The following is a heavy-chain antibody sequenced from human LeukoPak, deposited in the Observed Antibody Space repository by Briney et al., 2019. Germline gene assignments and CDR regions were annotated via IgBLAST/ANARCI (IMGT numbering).Heavy chain of an antibody. CDR3: ASSYYYGSGSYYPDAFDI. J-gene: IGHJ3*02. V-gene: IGHV3-30*04. CDR1: GFTFSSYA. CDR2: ISYDRSNK. D-gene: IGHD3-10*01. Sequence: PGRSLRLSCAASGFTFSSYAMHWVRQAPGKGLEWVAVISYDRSNKYYADSVKGRFTISRDNSKNTLYLQMNSLRAEDTAVYYCASSYYYGSGSYYPDAFDIWGQGTMVTVSS.